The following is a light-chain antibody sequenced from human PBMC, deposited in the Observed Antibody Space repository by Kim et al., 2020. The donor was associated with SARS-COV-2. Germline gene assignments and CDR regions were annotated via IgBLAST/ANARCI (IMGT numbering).Light chain of an antibody. Sequence: GQSSTISCTGTTSDVGAYNYVSWYQQHPGKAPKLMIYDVTKRPSGVSNRFSGSKSGNTASLTISGLQAEDEADYYCSSYTTTSTSVFGGGTRLTVL. CDR2: DVT. CDR1: TSDVGAYNY. J-gene: IGLJ2*01. V-gene: IGLV2-14*04. CDR3: SSYTTTSTSV.